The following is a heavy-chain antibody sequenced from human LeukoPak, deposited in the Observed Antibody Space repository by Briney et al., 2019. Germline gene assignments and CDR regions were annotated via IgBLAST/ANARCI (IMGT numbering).Heavy chain of an antibody. J-gene: IGHJ3*02. CDR3: ARPSSGSYSYAFDI. CDR2: VHYSGST. D-gene: IGHD3-10*01. Sequence: PSETLSLTCTVSGGSISSYYWSWIRQPAGKGLEWIGYVHYSGSTNYNPSLKSRVTLSVDTSKNQVSLRLNSVTAADTAVYYCARPSSGSYSYAFDIWGQGTMLTASS. CDR1: GGSISSYY. V-gene: IGHV4-59*08.